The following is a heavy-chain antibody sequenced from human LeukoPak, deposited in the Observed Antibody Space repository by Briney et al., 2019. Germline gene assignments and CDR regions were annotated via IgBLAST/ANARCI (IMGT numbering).Heavy chain of an antibody. D-gene: IGHD6-19*01. CDR1: RYTFTSSG. J-gene: IGHJ4*02. CDR3: ATDDRFSSGWYSY. CDR2: ISDYNGNT. Sequence: ASLKVSCKASRYTFTSSGVRWVRQAPEQGLEGIGWISDYNGNTNYGQKLKGRVTMTTDTSTSTAYMELRSLRYDATSVYYCATDDRFSSGWYSYWGQGTLVTVSS. V-gene: IGHV1-18*01.